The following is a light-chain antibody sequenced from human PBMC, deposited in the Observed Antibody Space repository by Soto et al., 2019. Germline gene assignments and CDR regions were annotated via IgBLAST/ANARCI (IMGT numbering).Light chain of an antibody. V-gene: IGLV2-23*02. Sequence: QSALTQPASVSGSPGQSITISCTGTSSDVGSYNLVSWFQQHPGKAPKFMIYEVSKRPSGVSTRFSGSKSGNTASLTISGLQAEDEADYYCCSYAGTTTWVFGGGTKLTVL. J-gene: IGLJ3*02. CDR2: EVS. CDR1: SSDVGSYNL. CDR3: CSYAGTTTWV.